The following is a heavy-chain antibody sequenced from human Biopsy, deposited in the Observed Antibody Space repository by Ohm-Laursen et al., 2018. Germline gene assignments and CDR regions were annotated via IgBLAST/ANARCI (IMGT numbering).Heavy chain of an antibody. J-gene: IGHJ4*02. V-gene: IGHV3-23*01. Sequence: SLRLSCSASGFTFNSYWMHWVRQAPGKGLDWVSSIDPSAASTFYADSVKGRFTISRDNSKNTLFLQMNSLRAADTAIYYCASDLNGDPSAFDYWGQGTPVTVSS. D-gene: IGHD4-17*01. CDR1: GFTFNSYW. CDR3: ASDLNGDPSAFDY. CDR2: IDPSAAST.